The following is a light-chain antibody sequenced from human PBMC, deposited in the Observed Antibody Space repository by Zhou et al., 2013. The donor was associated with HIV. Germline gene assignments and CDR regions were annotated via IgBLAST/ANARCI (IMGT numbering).Light chain of an antibody. CDR3: QQYSTWPPLT. V-gene: IGKV3-15*01. J-gene: IGKJ4*01. Sequence: EIVLTQSPATLSLSPGERATLSCRASQSVSSYLAWYQQKPGQAPRLLIYGVSTRATGIPARFSGSGSGTEFTLTISSLQSEDFAVYYCQQYSTWPPLTFGGGTKVEIK. CDR1: QSVSSY. CDR2: GVS.